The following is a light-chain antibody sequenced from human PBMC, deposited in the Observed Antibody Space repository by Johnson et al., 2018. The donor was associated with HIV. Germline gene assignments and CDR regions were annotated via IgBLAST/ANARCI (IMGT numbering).Light chain of an antibody. J-gene: IGLJ1*01. V-gene: IGLV1-51*01. CDR2: DNN. CDR3: ATWDTSLSAGGV. Sequence: QSVLTQPPSVSAAPGQKVTIPCSGSSSNIGKNSVSWYQQLPGTAPKLLIYDNNKRPSGIPDRFYGSKSGTSATLDITGLQTGDEADYYCATWDTSLSAGGVFGTGTKVTVL. CDR1: SSNIGKNS.